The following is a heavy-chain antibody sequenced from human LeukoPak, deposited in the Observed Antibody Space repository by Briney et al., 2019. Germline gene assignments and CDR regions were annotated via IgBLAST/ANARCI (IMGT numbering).Heavy chain of an antibody. D-gene: IGHD6-19*01. V-gene: IGHV4-39*07. CDR2: IYYSGST. J-gene: IGHJ5*02. CDR1: GGSISSSSYF. Sequence: PSETLSLTCTVSGGSISSSSYFWGWIRQPPGKGLEWIGYIYYSGSTYYNPSLKSRVTISVDTSKNQFSLKLSSVTAADTAVYYCARGFNPYSSGWYLRAPHWFDPWGQGTLVTVSS. CDR3: ARGFNPYSSGWYLRAPHWFDP.